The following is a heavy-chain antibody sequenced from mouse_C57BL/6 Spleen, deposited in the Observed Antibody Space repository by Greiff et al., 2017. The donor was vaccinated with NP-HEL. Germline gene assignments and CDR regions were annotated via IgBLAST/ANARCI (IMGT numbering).Heavy chain of an antibody. CDR2: ISDGGSYT. CDR3: ARDYKDYAMDY. Sequence: EVKLVESGGGLVKPGGSLKLSCAASGFTFSSYAMSWVRQTPEKRLEWVATISDGGSYTYYPDNVKGRFTISRDNAKNNLYLQMSHLKSEDTAMYYCARDYKDYAMDYWGQGTSVTLSS. D-gene: IGHD1-3*01. CDR1: GFTFSSYA. J-gene: IGHJ4*01. V-gene: IGHV5-4*01.